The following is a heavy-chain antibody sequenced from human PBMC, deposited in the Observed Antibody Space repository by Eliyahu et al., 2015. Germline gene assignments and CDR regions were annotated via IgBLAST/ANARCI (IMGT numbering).Heavy chain of an antibody. Sequence: QVQLQQWGAGLLKPSETLSLTCAVYGGSFSGYYWSWIRQPPGKGLEWIGEINHSGSTNYNPSLKSRVTISVDTSKNQFSLKLSSVTAADTAVYYCARGAKVSYGSGSLRTATIDYWGQGTLVTVSS. CDR1: GGSFSGYY. CDR2: INHSGST. J-gene: IGHJ4*02. D-gene: IGHD3-10*01. CDR3: ARGAKVSYGSGSLRTATIDY. V-gene: IGHV4-34*01.